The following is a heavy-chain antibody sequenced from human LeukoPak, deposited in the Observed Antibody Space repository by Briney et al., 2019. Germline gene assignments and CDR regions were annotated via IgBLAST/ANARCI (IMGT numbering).Heavy chain of an antibody. J-gene: IGHJ3*02. Sequence: GGSLRLSCAASGFTFSSYSMNWVRQAPGKGLEWVSSISSSSSYIYYADSVKGRFTISRDNAKNSLYLQMNGLRAEDTAVYYCARALAVAGHDAFDIWGQGTMVTVSS. D-gene: IGHD6-19*01. CDR1: GFTFSSYS. V-gene: IGHV3-21*01. CDR2: ISSSSSYI. CDR3: ARALAVAGHDAFDI.